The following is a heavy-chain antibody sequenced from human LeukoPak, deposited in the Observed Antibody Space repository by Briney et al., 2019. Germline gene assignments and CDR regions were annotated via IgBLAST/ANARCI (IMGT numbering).Heavy chain of an antibody. D-gene: IGHD3-22*01. V-gene: IGHV3-23*01. Sequence: GSLRLSCATFGFTFTNYGMSWVRQAPGKGLEWVSTINENGGNTHYADSVEGRFTISSDNSKNTLYLQMNSLRAEDTAIYYCGEDPQHYSHSSGKPWGQGTLVTVSS. J-gene: IGHJ4*02. CDR1: GFTFTNYG. CDR2: INENGGNT. CDR3: GEDPQHYSHSSGKP.